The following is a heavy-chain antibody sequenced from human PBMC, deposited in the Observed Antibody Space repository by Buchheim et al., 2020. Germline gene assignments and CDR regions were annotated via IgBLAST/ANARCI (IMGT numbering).Heavy chain of an antibody. V-gene: IGHV3-48*03. J-gene: IGHJ4*02. CDR1: GFIFSDSE. CDR2: ISDVGTI. D-gene: IGHD5-12*01. Sequence: EVQLVESGGGLVQPGGSLRLSCVASGFIFSDSEMTWVRQAPGEGLEWISYISDVGTIYYADPVKGRFTISRDNAENSLYLQMNSLRAEDTAVYYCARNRYNGYDFDSWGQGTL. CDR3: ARNRYNGYDFDS.